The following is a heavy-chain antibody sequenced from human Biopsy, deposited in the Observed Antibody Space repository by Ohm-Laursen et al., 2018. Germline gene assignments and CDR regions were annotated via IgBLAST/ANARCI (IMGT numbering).Heavy chain of an antibody. V-gene: IGHV4-59*01. CDR3: ARVGVGAPSIDYFDS. D-gene: IGHD1-26*01. Sequence: SETLSLTCTVSGGSIYNFFWSWIRQPPGKGLEWIGNIYYSGSTNFNPSLKSRVTIAVDRSKNHFSLELSSVTAADTAVYYCARVGVGAPSIDYFDSWGQGALVTVSS. CDR2: IYYSGST. CDR1: GGSIYNFF. J-gene: IGHJ4*02.